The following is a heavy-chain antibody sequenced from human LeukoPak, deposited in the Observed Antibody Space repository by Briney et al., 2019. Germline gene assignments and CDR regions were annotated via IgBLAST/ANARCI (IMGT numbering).Heavy chain of an antibody. CDR3: ARASSSWISYFDY. CDR2: INPNSGGT. Sequence: GASVKVSCKASGYTFTGFYMHWVRQAPGQGLEWMGRINPNSGGTNYAQKFQGRVTMTRDTSISTAYMELSRLRSDDTAVYYCARASSSWISYFDYWGQGTLVTVSS. V-gene: IGHV1-2*06. J-gene: IGHJ4*02. D-gene: IGHD6-13*01. CDR1: GYTFTGFY.